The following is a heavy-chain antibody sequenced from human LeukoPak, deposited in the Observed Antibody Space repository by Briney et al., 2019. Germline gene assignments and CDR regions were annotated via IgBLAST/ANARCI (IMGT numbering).Heavy chain of an antibody. CDR2: IRYDGSNK. Sequence: GGSLRLSCAASGFTFSSYGMPWVRQAPGKGLEWVAFIRYDGSNKYYADSVKGRFTISRDNSKNTLYLQMNSLRAEDTAVYYCAKVYGSGSYYELHYFDYWGQGTLVTVSS. V-gene: IGHV3-30*02. J-gene: IGHJ4*02. CDR1: GFTFSSYG. CDR3: AKVYGSGSYYELHYFDY. D-gene: IGHD3-10*01.